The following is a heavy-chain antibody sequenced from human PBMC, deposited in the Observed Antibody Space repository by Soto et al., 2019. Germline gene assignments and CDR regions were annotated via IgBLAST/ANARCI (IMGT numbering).Heavy chain of an antibody. Sequence: QVQLQQWGAGLLQPSETLSLTCAVYGGSFSGYYWSWIRQPPGKGLEWIGEINHSGSTNYNPSLKSRVTISVDTSKNQFSLKLSSVTAADTAVYYCARVHSSSWYDPIIAVAGTWFDPWGQGTLVTVSS. D-gene: IGHD6-19*01. J-gene: IGHJ5*02. CDR3: ARVHSSSWYDPIIAVAGTWFDP. CDR1: GGSFSGYY. CDR2: INHSGST. V-gene: IGHV4-34*01.